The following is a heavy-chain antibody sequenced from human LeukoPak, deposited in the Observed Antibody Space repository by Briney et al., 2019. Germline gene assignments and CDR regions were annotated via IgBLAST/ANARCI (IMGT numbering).Heavy chain of an antibody. D-gene: IGHD2-2*01. CDR3: ARGRPRLGYCSSTSCHRGAIDY. Sequence: GRSLRLSCAASGFTFSSYAMHWVRQAPGKGLEWVAVISYDGSNKYYADSVNGRFTISRDNSKNTLYLQMNSLRAEDTAVYYCARGRPRLGYCSSTSCHRGAIDYWGQGTLVTVSS. CDR2: ISYDGSNK. J-gene: IGHJ4*02. V-gene: IGHV3-30*04. CDR1: GFTFSSYA.